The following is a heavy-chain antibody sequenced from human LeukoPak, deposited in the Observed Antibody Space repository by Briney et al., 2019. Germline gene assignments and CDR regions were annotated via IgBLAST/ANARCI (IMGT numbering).Heavy chain of an antibody. D-gene: IGHD6-13*01. CDR3: AKTSTSSWLHFFDY. Sequence: GESLKISCKGSGYSFASYWIGWVRQMPGKGLEWMGIIFPGDSDTRYSPSFQGQVTISADKSISTAYLQWSSLKASDAAIYYCAKTSTSSWLHFFDYWGQGTLVTVSS. CDR1: GYSFASYW. J-gene: IGHJ4*02. V-gene: IGHV5-51*01. CDR2: IFPGDSDT.